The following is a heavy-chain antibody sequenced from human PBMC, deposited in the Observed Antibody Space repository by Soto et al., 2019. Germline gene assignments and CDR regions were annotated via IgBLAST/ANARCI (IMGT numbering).Heavy chain of an antibody. V-gene: IGHV1-69*02. CDR2: VNPILSMS. J-gene: IGHJ4*02. CDR1: GDTFSFYS. D-gene: IGHD3-10*01. Sequence: SVKVSCKASGDTFSFYSINWVRQAPGLGLEWMGRVNPILSMSNYAQRFQGRVTMTADKSTSTAYMELSGLRSEDTAMYYCATSYGSGYRAFDYWGQGALVTVS. CDR3: ATSYGSGYRAFDY.